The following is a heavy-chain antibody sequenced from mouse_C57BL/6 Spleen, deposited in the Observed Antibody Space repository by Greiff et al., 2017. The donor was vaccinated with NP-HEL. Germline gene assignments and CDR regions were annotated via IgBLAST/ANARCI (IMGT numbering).Heavy chain of an antibody. Sequence: QVQLQQPGAELVRPGSSVKLSCKASGYTFTSYWMQWVKQRPIQGLEWIGNIDPSDSETHYNQKFKDKATLTVDKSASTAYMQLSSLTSEDSAVYYCARKGAYPSPGAMDYWSQGASVTVSS. D-gene: IGHD2-10*02. J-gene: IGHJ4*01. V-gene: IGHV1-52*01. CDR1: GYTFTSYW. CDR3: ARKGAYPSPGAMDY. CDR2: IDPSDSET.